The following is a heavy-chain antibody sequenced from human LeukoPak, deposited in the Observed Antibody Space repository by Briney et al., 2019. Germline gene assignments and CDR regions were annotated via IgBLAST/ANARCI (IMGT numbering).Heavy chain of an antibody. CDR3: ARDRTLAAILN. D-gene: IGHD2-15*01. J-gene: IGHJ4*02. CDR1: GFTFRSYW. V-gene: IGHV3-7*05. Sequence: PVESLRLSCAASGFTFRSYWMSWVRQAPGKGLEWVAKINKVGSEKYYVDSVKGRFTISRDNTKSALYLQMKSLRGEDMAVYYCARDRTLAAILNSGQGTLVSVSS. CDR2: INKVGSEK.